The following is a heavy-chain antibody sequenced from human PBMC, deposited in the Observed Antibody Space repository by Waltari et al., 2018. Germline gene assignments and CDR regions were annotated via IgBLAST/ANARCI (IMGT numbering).Heavy chain of an antibody. D-gene: IGHD2-21*01. CDR1: GGSISSHY. V-gene: IGHV4-59*11. CDR2: IYYSGST. J-gene: IGHJ6*03. Sequence: QVQLQESGPGLVKPSETPSLTCTVSGGSISSHYWSWIRQPPGKGLEWIGYIYYSGSTNYNPSLKSRVTISVDTSKNQFSLKLSSVTAADTAVYYCARDCGGDCYYYYMDVWGKGTTVTVSS. CDR3: ARDCGGDCYYYYMDV.